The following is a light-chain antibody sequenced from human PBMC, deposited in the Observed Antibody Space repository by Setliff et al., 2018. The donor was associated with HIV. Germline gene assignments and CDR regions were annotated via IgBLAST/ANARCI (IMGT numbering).Light chain of an antibody. V-gene: IGLV2-18*02. CDR1: SSDIGNYKR. J-gene: IGLJ2*01. CDR3: SSYSSSSTLV. Sequence: SVLTQPPSVSGSPGQSVTISCTGTSSDIGNYKRVSWYQQPPGTAPKLIIYEVSNRPSGVPDRFSGSKSANTASLTISGLQAEDEAHYYCSSYSSSSTLVFGGGTQLTVL. CDR2: EVS.